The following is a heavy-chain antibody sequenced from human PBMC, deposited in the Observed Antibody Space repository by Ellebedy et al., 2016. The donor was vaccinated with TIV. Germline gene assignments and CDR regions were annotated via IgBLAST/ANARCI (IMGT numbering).Heavy chain of an antibody. CDR2: IKQDGSEK. V-gene: IGHV3-7*01. Sequence: PSETLSLTCTVSGDSISGSDYYWGWVRQPPGKGLEWVATIKQDGSEKNYVDSVKGRLAISRDNARSSLYLQMNSLSAEDTAVYYCGRGQTTFEYWGQGTLVTVSS. D-gene: IGHD4-11*01. CDR1: GDSISGSDYY. CDR3: GRGQTTFEY. J-gene: IGHJ4*02.